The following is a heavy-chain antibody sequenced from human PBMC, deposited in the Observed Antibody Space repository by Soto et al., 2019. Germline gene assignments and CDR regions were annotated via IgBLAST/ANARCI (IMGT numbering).Heavy chain of an antibody. CDR1: GGSVSNSNYY. V-gene: IGHV4-39*01. CDR2: VYYRGRS. D-gene: IGHD2-8*01. CDR3: VSQRTSVLTQAYFDY. Sequence: SETLSLTCTVSGGSVSNSNYYWGWIRQSPGKGLEWIGSVYYRGRSYSKSSVKSRVTISVDTSRNQFSLNLNSVTASDTAVYFCVSQRTSVLTQAYFDYWGPGALVTVSS. J-gene: IGHJ4*02.